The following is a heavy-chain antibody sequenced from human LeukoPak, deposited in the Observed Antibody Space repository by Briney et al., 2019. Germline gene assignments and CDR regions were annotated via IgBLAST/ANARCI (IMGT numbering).Heavy chain of an antibody. Sequence: SETLSLTCTVSGGSISSYYWSWIRQPPGKGLEWIGYIYYSGSTNYNPSLKSRVTISVDTSKNQFSLKLSSVTVVDTAVYYCARGGYYGDYEYFQHWGQGTLVTVSS. D-gene: IGHD4-17*01. CDR3: ARGGYYGDYEYFQH. CDR2: IYYSGST. V-gene: IGHV4-59*01. CDR1: GGSISSYY. J-gene: IGHJ1*01.